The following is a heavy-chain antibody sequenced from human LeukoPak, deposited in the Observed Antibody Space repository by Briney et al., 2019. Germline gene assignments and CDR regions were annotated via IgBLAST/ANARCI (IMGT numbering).Heavy chain of an antibody. D-gene: IGHD6-19*01. Sequence: GGSLRLSCAASGFTFSSYSMNWVRQAPGKGLEWVSSISSSSSYIYYADSLKGRFTISRDNAKNSLYLQMNSLRAEDTAVYYCARDADLAVAADAFDIWGQGTMVTVSS. CDR2: ISSSSSYI. J-gene: IGHJ3*02. CDR3: ARDADLAVAADAFDI. V-gene: IGHV3-21*01. CDR1: GFTFSSYS.